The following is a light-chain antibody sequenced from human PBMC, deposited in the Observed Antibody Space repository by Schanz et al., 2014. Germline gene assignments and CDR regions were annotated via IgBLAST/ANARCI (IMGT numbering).Light chain of an antibody. CDR3: SSYTSSSTLI. V-gene: IGLV1-40*01. J-gene: IGLJ2*01. CDR2: GNT. Sequence: QSVLTQPPSVSGAPGQRVTISCTGSSSNIGAGYDVHWYQQLPGTAPKLVIFGNTNRPSGVPDRFSGSKSGTSASLAIIGLQSEDEADYYCSSYTSSSTLIFGGGTKVTVL. CDR1: SSNIGAGYD.